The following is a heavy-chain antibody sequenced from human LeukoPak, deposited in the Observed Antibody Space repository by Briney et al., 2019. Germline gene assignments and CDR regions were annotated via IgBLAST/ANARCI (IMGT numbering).Heavy chain of an antibody. D-gene: IGHD3-22*01. CDR1: GFTFSSYG. CDR3: AKVYDSSGYYFLNDAFDI. Sequence: PGGSLRLSCAASGFTFSSYGMHWVRQAPGKGLEWVAVISYDGSNKYYADSVKGRFTISRDNSKNTLYLQMNSLRAEDTAVYYCAKVYDSSGYYFLNDAFDIWGQGTMVTVSS. J-gene: IGHJ3*02. CDR2: ISYDGSNK. V-gene: IGHV3-30*18.